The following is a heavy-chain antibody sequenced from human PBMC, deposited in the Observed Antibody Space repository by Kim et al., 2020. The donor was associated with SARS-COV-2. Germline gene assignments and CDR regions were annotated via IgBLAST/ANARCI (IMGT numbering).Heavy chain of an antibody. CDR1: GYTFTGYY. V-gene: IGHV1-2*06. Sequence: ASVKVSCKASGYTFTGYYMHWVRQAPGQGLEWMGRINPNSGGTNYAQKFQGRVTMTRDTSISTAYMELSRLRSDDTAVYYCARETQSTMIVVVTPAGMDVWGQGTTVTVSS. J-gene: IGHJ6*02. CDR2: INPNSGGT. CDR3: ARETQSTMIVVVTPAGMDV. D-gene: IGHD3-22*01.